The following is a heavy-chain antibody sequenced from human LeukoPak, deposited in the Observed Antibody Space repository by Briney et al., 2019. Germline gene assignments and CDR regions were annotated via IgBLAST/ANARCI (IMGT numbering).Heavy chain of an antibody. V-gene: IGHV4-59*01. CDR1: AGSISSYY. CDR3: ARVRVTFETD. Sequence: PSQTLSLTCTVSAGSISSYYWSWIRHRPGKGLEWIGYLYYSGRHTYSPSLKSRVTMSVDTSKSQFSLRLSSVTAADTAIYYCARVRVTFETDWGQGTLVTVSS. CDR2: LYYSGRH. J-gene: IGHJ1*01. D-gene: IGHD2-21*02.